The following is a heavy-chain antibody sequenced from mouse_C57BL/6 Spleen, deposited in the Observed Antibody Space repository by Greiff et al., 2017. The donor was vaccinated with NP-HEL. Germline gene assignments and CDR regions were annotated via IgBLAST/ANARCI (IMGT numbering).Heavy chain of an antibody. V-gene: IGHV1-15*01. D-gene: IGHD1-1*01. J-gene: IGHJ3*01. CDR3: TRTTTGSSCFAY. Sequence: QVQLQQSGAELVRPGASVTLSCKASGYTFTDYEMHWVKQTPVHGLEWIGAIDPETGGTAYNQKFKGKAILTADKSSSTAYMELRSLTSEDSAVYYCTRTTTGSSCFAYWGQGTLVTVSA. CDR1: GYTFTDYE. CDR2: IDPETGGT.